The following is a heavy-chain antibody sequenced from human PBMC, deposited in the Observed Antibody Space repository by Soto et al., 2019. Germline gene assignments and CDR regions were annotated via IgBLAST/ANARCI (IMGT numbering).Heavy chain of an antibody. Sequence: QAQLVQSGAEVKKPGASVKVSCKASGYSFTDFAMHWVRLASGQRLEWMGWINADKGDTKYTPKIQGRVTITRDTSATTVYMELRSLRSEDTAVYYCARGPLAGVATIWDYANWFDPWGQGSLVTVST. CDR3: ARGPLAGVATIWDYANWFDP. CDR2: INADKGDT. V-gene: IGHV1-3*01. D-gene: IGHD5-12*01. CDR1: GYSFTDFA. J-gene: IGHJ5*02.